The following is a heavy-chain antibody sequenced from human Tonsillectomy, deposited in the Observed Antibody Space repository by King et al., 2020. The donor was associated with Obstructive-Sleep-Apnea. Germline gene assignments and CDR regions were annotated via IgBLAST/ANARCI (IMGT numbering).Heavy chain of an antibody. Sequence: VQLVESGGGVVQPGRSLRLSCAASGFTFSSYGMHWVRQAPGKGLEWVAVIWYDGSNKYYADSVKGRFTISRDNSKNTLYLQMNSLRAEDTAVYYGAKDKEDYGDYWGQGTLVTVSS. CDR3: AKDKEDYGDY. V-gene: IGHV3-33*06. J-gene: IGHJ4*01. CDR2: IWYDGSNK. CDR1: GFTFSSYG.